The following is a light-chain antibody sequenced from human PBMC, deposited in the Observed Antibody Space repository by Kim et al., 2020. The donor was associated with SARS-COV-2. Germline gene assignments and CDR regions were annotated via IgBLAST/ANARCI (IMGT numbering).Light chain of an antibody. J-gene: IGLJ2*01. CDR3: QAWDSSTAEV. Sequence: ETPGQTGSITCSGDKWEEKYACWYEQKPSQSPVLVIYQDSKRPSGIPERFAGSNSGNTATLTISGTQAMDEADYYCQAWDSSTAEVFGGGTQLTVL. V-gene: IGLV3-1*01. CDR2: QDS. CDR1: KWEEKY.